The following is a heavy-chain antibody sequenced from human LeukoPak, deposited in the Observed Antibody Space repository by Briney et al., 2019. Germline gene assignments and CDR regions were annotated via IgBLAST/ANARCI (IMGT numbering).Heavy chain of an antibody. D-gene: IGHD6-13*01. V-gene: IGHV5-51*01. CDR3: ARHRVDSSSPRGMDV. Sequence: GESLKISCQGSGYNFITYWIGWVRQLPGKGLEWMGIIYPSNSDTRYSPSFQGQVTSSADKSISTAYLQWSSLKASDTAMYYCARHRVDSSSPRGMDVWGQGTTVTVSS. CDR2: IYPSNSDT. J-gene: IGHJ6*02. CDR1: GYNFITYW.